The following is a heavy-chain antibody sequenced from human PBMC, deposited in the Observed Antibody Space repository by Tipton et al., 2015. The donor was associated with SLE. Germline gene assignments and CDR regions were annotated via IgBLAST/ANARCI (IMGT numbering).Heavy chain of an antibody. CDR3: AKTRAAAADDAFDI. CDR1: GFTFSSYA. V-gene: IGHV3-30*04. Sequence: RSLRLSCAASGFTFSSYAMHWVRQAPGKGLEWVAVISYDGSNKYYADSVKGRFTISRDNSKNTLYLQMNSLRAEDTAVYYCAKTRAAAADDAFDIWGQGTMVTVSS. CDR2: ISYDGSNK. J-gene: IGHJ3*02. D-gene: IGHD6-13*01.